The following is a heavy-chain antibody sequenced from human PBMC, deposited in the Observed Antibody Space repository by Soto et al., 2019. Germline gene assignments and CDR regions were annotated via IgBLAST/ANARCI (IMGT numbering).Heavy chain of an antibody. CDR2: VNPNSGNT. Sequence: QVQLVQSGAEVKKPGASVKVSCKASGYTFTNYDINWVRRATGQGLEWMGWVNPNSGNTGNAQKFQGRLTMTRNTAISTAYMELSSLTSEDTAVYYCAKDARRGGLVGVQMVYADSDYWGQGTLVTVS. CDR1: GYTFTNYD. CDR3: AKDARRGGLVGVQMVYADSDY. D-gene: IGHD2-8*01. V-gene: IGHV1-8*01. J-gene: IGHJ4*02.